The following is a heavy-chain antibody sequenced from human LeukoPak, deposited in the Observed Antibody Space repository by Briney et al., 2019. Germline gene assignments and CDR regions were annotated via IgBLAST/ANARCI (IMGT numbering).Heavy chain of an antibody. J-gene: IGHJ4*02. CDR2: IIPIFGTA. Sequence: ASVKVSCKASGGTFSSYAISWVRQAPGQGLEWMGGIIPIFGTANYAQKFQGRVTITTDETTSTAYMELSRLRSDDTAVYYCARVALRKQLAPFDYWGQGTLVTVSS. V-gene: IGHV1-69*05. CDR1: GGTFSSYA. D-gene: IGHD6-6*01. CDR3: ARVALRKQLAPFDY.